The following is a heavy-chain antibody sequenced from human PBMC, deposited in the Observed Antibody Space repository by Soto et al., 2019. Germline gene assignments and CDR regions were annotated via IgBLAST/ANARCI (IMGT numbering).Heavy chain of an antibody. CDR2: VYYSGST. Sequence: PSETLSLTCNVSGASINTGGYYWSWLRQHPGKGLEWIGFVYYSGSTSYSPSLESRVSISVDPSKRQFYLELASVTAADPAVYYCAREPGYGLVALDIWGQGTPVTVSS. CDR3: AREPGYGLVALDI. D-gene: IGHD5-12*01. J-gene: IGHJ3*02. V-gene: IGHV4-31*02. CDR1: GASINTGGYY.